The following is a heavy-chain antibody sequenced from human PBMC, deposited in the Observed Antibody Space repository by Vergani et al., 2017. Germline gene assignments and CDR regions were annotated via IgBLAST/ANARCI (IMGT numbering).Heavy chain of an antibody. CDR3: ARVRYFDWLPRPYYFDY. D-gene: IGHD3-9*01. Sequence: QVQLQQWGAGLLKPSETLSLTRAVYGGSFSGYYWSWIRQPQGKGLEWIGEINHSGSTNYNPSLKSRVTISVDTSKNHFSLKLSAVTAAYTAVYYCARVRYFDWLPRPYYFDYWGQGTLVTVSS. J-gene: IGHJ4*02. CDR1: GGSFSGYY. CDR2: INHSGST. V-gene: IGHV4-34*01.